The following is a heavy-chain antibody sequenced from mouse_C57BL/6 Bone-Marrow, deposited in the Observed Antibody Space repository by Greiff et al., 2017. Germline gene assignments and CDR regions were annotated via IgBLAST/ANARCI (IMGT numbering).Heavy chain of an antibody. CDR3: ARGGYSNVDV. D-gene: IGHD2-5*01. CDR1: GYTFTSYT. CDR2: INPSSGYT. J-gene: IGHJ1*03. Sequence: QVQLKESGAELARPGASVKMSCKASGYTFTSYTMHWVKQRPGQGLEWIGYINPSSGYTKYNQKFKDKATLTADKSSSTAYMQLSSLTSEDSAVYYCARGGYSNVDVWGTGTTVTVSS. V-gene: IGHV1-4*01.